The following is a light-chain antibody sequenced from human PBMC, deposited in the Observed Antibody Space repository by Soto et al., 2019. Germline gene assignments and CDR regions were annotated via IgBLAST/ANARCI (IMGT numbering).Light chain of an antibody. CDR2: GAS. Sequence: EIVMTQSPATLSVSPGERATLSCRASQSVSSNFTWYQQKPGQAPRLLIYGASTRATGIPARFSGSGSGTEFTLTISSLQSEDFAVSYCQQYNNWLYTFGQGTKLEIK. V-gene: IGKV3-15*01. CDR3: QQYNNWLYT. J-gene: IGKJ2*01. CDR1: QSVSSN.